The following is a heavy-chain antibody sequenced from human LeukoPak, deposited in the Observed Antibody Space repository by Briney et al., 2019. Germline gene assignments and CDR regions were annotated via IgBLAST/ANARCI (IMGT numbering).Heavy chain of an antibody. V-gene: IGHV4-59*01. D-gene: IGHD3-22*01. CDR1: GGSISSYY. J-gene: IGHJ4*02. CDR3: AREPPRRYDSSGYFDY. Sequence: SSETLSLTCTVSGGSISSYYWSWIRQPPGKGLEWSGYIYYSGSTNYNPSLKSRVTISVDTSKNQFSLKLSSVTAADTAVYYCAREPPRRYDSSGYFDYWGQGTLVTVSS. CDR2: IYYSGST.